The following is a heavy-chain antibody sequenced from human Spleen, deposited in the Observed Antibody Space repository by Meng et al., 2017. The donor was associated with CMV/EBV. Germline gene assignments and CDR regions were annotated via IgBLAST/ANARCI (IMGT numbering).Heavy chain of an antibody. J-gene: IGHJ6*02. CDR1: GFIFSSYA. Sequence: GESLKISCAASGFIFSSYAMTWVRQAPGKGLEWVSGISGSGASTLFADSVRGRFTISRDNSKNALYLQMNSLRGEDTAVYYCAKDRDDCSRSSCYHYYGMDVWGLGTTVTVSS. CDR2: ISGSGAST. CDR3: AKDRDDCSRSSCYHYYGMDV. V-gene: IGHV3-23*01. D-gene: IGHD2-2*01.